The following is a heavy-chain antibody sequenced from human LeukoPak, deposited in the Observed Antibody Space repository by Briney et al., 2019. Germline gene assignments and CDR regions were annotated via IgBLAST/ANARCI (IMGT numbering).Heavy chain of an antibody. CDR2: INHSGST. V-gene: IGHV4-34*01. CDR3: ARGLNGTTTHPRGMEDGAYFDY. J-gene: IGHJ4*02. D-gene: IGHD1-7*01. Sequence: RPSETLSLTCAVYGGSFSGYYWSWIRQPPGKGLEWIGEINHSGSTNYNPSLKSRVTISVDTSKNQFSLKLSSVTAADTAVYYCARGLNGTTTHPRGMEDGAYFDYWGQGTLVTVSS. CDR1: GGSFSGYY.